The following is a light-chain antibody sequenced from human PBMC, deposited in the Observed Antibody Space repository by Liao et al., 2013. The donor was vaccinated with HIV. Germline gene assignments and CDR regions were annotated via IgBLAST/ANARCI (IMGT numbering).Light chain of an antibody. CDR3: QAWDSSTGVL. CDR2: QDS. CDR1: KLGEKY. V-gene: IGLV3-1*01. J-gene: IGLJ2*01. Sequence: SYELTQPPSVAVSPGQTVTITCSGDKLGEKYACWYQQKPGQSPVLVIYQDSKRPAGTPERFSGSNSGNTATLTISGTQAMDEADYYCQAWDSSTGVLFGGGTKLTVL.